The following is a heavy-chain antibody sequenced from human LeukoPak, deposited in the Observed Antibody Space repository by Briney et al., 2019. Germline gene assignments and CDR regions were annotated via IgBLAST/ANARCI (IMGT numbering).Heavy chain of an antibody. J-gene: IGHJ5*02. CDR2: IYYSGNT. CDR3: ARYRYSSGWPNWFDP. Sequence: PSETLSLTCTASGGSISSSSYYWAWIRQPPGKGLEWIGTIYYSGNTYYNPSLKSRVTLSVDTSKNHFSLRLSSVTGADTAVYYCARYRYSSGWPNWFDPWGRGTLVTVSS. CDR1: GGSISSSSYY. D-gene: IGHD6-19*01. V-gene: IGHV4-39*02.